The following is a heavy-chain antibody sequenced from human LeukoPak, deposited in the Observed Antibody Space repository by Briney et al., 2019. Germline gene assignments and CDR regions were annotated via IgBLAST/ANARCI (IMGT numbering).Heavy chain of an antibody. D-gene: IGHD1-26*01. Sequence: GSLRLSCAASGFTFSSYGMHWVRQAPGKGLEWVAFIRYDGSNKYYADSVKGRFTISRDNSKNTLYLQMNSLRAEDTAVYYCAKDRKDIVGATSVFDYWGQGTLVTVPS. CDR1: GFTFSSYG. CDR2: IRYDGSNK. V-gene: IGHV3-30*02. CDR3: AKDRKDIVGATSVFDY. J-gene: IGHJ4*02.